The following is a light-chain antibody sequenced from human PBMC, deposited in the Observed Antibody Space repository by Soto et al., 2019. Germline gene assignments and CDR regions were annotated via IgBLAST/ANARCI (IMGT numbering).Light chain of an antibody. V-gene: IGKV1-33*01. CDR3: QQFDSVPCT. CDR2: DAS. CDR1: QDITNY. J-gene: IGKJ2*02. Sequence: IQMTQSPSSLSASVGDRVTITCQASQDITNYLIWYQQKPGKAPKLLIYDASNLGTGVSSRFSGSGSGTHFTLTISSLQPEDIATYYCQQFDSVPCTFGQGTKLEMK.